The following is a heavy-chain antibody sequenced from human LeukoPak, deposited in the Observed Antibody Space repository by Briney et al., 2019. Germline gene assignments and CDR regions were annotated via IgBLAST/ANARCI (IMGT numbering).Heavy chain of an antibody. CDR3: ARVEVRWYIYYGMDV. Sequence: SETLSLTCAVYGGSFSGYYWSWFRQPPGKGLEWIGEINHSESTNYNPSLKSRVTISVDTSKNQFSLKLSSVTAADTAVYYCARVEVRWYIYYGMDVWGQGTTVTVSS. J-gene: IGHJ6*02. CDR1: GGSFSGYY. V-gene: IGHV4-34*01. CDR2: INHSEST. D-gene: IGHD4-23*01.